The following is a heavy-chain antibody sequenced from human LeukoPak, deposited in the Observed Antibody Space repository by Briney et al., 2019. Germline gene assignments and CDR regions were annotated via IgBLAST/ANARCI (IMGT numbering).Heavy chain of an antibody. CDR1: GDSISSSSYY. V-gene: IGHV4-39*07. CDR2: IYHSGST. D-gene: IGHD3-9*01. CDR3: ARDRDLDYDILTGYPNWFDP. Sequence: SETLSLTCTVSGDSISSSSYYWGWIRQPPRKGLEWIGSIYHSGSTYYNPSLKSRVTISVDTSKNQFSLKLSSVTAADTAVYYCARDRDLDYDILTGYPNWFDPWGQGTLVTVSS. J-gene: IGHJ5*02.